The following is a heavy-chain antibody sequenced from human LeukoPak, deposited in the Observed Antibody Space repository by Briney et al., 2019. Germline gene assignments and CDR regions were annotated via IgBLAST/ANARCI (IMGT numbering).Heavy chain of an antibody. CDR2: ISGSGVGT. Sequence: PGGSLRLSCAASGFAFSSYTMNWVRQAPGKGLEWVSAISGSGVGTYYADSVRGRFTISRDNSKKIVYLEMDSLRVDDTAVYYCARGGYQPYYYMDVWGTGTTVTVSS. V-gene: IGHV3-23*01. CDR1: GFAFSSYT. D-gene: IGHD2-2*01. CDR3: ARGGYQPYYYMDV. J-gene: IGHJ6*03.